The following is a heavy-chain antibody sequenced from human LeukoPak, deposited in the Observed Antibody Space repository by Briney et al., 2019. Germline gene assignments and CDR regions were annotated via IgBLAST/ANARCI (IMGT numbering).Heavy chain of an antibody. CDR1: GVIFSEYA. CDR2: IGAADLGT. J-gene: IGHJ4*02. V-gene: IGHV3-23*01. Sequence: GSLRLSCAASGVIFSEYAMSWVRQTPEKGLEWVSGIGAADLGTYYADSVKGRFTISRDNSMNALYLQMNSLRAEDTAVYYCAKKTSGYFPFDYWGQGTLVTISS. D-gene: IGHD5-12*01. CDR3: AKKTSGYFPFDY.